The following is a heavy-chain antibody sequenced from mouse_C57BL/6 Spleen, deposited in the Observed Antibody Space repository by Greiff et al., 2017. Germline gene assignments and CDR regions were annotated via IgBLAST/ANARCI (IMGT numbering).Heavy chain of an antibody. D-gene: IGHD2-3*01. V-gene: IGHV5-9-1*02. CDR3: TRDSDGYYTYAMEY. J-gene: IGHJ4*01. CDR1: GFTFSSYA. CDR2: ISSGGDYI. Sequence: DVMLVESGEGLVKPGGSLKLSCAASGFTFSSYAMSWVRQTPEKRLEWVAYISSGGDYIYYADTVKGRFTISRDNARNTLYLHMSSLKSEDTAMYYCTRDSDGYYTYAMEYWGQGTSVTVSS.